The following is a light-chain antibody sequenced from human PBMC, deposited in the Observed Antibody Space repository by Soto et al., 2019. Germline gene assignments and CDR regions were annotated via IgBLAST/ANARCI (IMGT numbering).Light chain of an antibody. CDR3: QQYYSTPRT. J-gene: IGKJ2*01. Sequence: DIVMTQSPDSLAVSLGEGATINCKSSQSVFYSSNNKNYLAWYQQKAGQPPKLLIYWASTRESGVPDRFSGSWSGTDFTLTISSLQAEDVAVYFCQQYYSTPRTFGQGTKLEIK. CDR1: QSVFYSSNNKNY. V-gene: IGKV4-1*01. CDR2: WAS.